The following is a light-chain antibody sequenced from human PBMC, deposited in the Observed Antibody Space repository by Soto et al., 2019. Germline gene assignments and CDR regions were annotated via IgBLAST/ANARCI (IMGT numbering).Light chain of an antibody. J-gene: IGLJ1*01. CDR1: SSDVASYTL. V-gene: IGLV2-23*01. CDR2: EAT. CDR3: CSYAGYV. Sequence: SVLTQPASVSGSPGQSITISCTGTSSDVASYTLVSWYQQHPGKAPKLLIYEATKRPSGVSYRFSGSKSANTASLTISGLQADDEADYYCCSYAGYVFGTGTKVTVL.